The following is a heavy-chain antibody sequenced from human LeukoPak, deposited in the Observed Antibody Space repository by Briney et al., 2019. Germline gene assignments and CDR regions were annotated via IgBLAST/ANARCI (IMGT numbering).Heavy chain of an antibody. CDR1: GGSISSSSYY. CDR2: IYYSGST. D-gene: IGHD2-15*01. CDR3: ARALDLGYCSGGSCVGMDV. J-gene: IGHJ6*02. V-gene: IGHV4-31*03. Sequence: SETLSLTCTVSGGSISSSSYYWSWIRQHPGKGLEWIGYIYYSGSTYYNPSLKSRVTISVDTSKNQFSLKLSSVTAADTAVYYCARALDLGYCSGGSCVGMDVWGQGTTVTVSS.